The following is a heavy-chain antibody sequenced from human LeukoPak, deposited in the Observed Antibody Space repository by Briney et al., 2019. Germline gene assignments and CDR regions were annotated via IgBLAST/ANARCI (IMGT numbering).Heavy chain of an antibody. D-gene: IGHD6-19*01. CDR3: ARDFGTTGWHTFDY. CDR1: GDSVSSKNGP. Sequence: SQTLSLTCVVSGDSVSSKNGPWTWIRQSPSRGLEWLGSTYYRSKWYNDYAESMEGRMTISQDTSKNQYSLHLNSVTPDDTAVYYCARDFGTTGWHTFDYWGQGTLVTVSS. CDR2: TYYRSKWYN. V-gene: IGHV6-1*01. J-gene: IGHJ4*02.